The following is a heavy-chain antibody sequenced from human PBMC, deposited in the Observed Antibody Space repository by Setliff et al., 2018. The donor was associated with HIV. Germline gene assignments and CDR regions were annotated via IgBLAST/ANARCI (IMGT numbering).Heavy chain of an antibody. J-gene: IGHJ4*02. D-gene: IGHD1-7*01. V-gene: IGHV3-74*01. CDR3: VEWNYPNS. CDR1: GFTLSDHW. Sequence: PGGSLRLSCAASGFTLSDHWMHWVRQVPGKGLVWVSRTNNDGSITNYADFVKGRFTMSRDSAKNTLYLQMNSLRVEDTAVYYCVEWNYPNSWGQGTLVTVSS. CDR2: TNNDGSIT.